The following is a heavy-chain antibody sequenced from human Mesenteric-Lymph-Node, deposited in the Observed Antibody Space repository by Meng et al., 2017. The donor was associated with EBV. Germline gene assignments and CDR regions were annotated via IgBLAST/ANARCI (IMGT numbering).Heavy chain of an antibody. J-gene: IGHJ2*01. CDR2: INHSGST. CDR1: GGSFSGYY. Sequence: QVQLQQWGAGLLTPSETLSLTCAVYGGSFSGYYWSWIRQPPGKGLEWIGEINHSGSTNYNPSLKSRVTISVDTSKNQFSLKLSSVTAADTAVYYCARGPNYWYFDLWGRGTLVTVSS. CDR3: ARGPNYWYFDL. V-gene: IGHV4-34*02.